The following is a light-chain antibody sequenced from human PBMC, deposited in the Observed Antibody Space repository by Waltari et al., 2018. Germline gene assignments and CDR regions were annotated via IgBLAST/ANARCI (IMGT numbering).Light chain of an antibody. J-gene: IGKJ4*01. V-gene: IGKV4-1*01. CDR1: QTLLYTSNNKIH. Sequence: DIVMIQSPESLAVSAGERATINCKSSQTLLYTSNNKIHLAWYQKKSGQPPKVLIYWSSTRAPVVSERFSGSGSGTNFSLTISGLQAEDVGIYYCHQYYNSPLTFGGGTRVEI. CDR2: WSS. CDR3: HQYYNSPLT.